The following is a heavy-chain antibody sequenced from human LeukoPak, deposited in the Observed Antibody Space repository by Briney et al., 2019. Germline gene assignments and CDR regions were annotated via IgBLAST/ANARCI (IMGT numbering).Heavy chain of an antibody. CDR1: GGSISSYY. V-gene: IGHV4-59*01. J-gene: IGHJ6*03. D-gene: IGHD3-10*01. CDR2: IYYSGNT. CDR3: ARALSGSGSYYSEMLYYYYFMDV. Sequence: SETLSLTCTVSGGSISSYYWSWIRQPPGKGLEWIGYIYYSGNTKYNPSLKSRVTISVDTSKNQISLKLNSVTAADTAVYYCARALSGSGSYYSEMLYYYYFMDVWGKGTTVTISS.